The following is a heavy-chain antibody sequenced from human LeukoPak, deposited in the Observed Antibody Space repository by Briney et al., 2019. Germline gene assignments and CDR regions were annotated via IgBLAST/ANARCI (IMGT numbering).Heavy chain of an antibody. CDR3: ARGLAPFDY. J-gene: IGHJ4*02. Sequence: HPGGSLRLSCAASGFTVSISYMNWVRQAPGKGLEWVSVIYSGGNTYYADSVKGRFTISRDNSKNTLYLQMNSLRAEDTAVYFCARGLAPFDYWGQGTLVTVTS. CDR1: GFTVSISY. CDR2: IYSGGNT. V-gene: IGHV3-53*01. D-gene: IGHD3-9*01.